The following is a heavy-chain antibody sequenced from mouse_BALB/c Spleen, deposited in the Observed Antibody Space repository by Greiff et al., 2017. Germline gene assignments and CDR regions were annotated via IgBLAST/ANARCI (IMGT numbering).Heavy chain of an antibody. J-gene: IGHJ3*01. V-gene: IGHV1-9*01. CDR2: ILPGSGST. D-gene: IGHD1-2*01. Sequence: QVQLKESGAELMKPGASVKISCKATGYTFSSYWIEWVKQRPGHGLEWIGEILPGSGSTNYNEKFKGKATFTADTSSNTAYMQLSSLTSEDSAVYYCARGGYYGSLAYWGQGTLVTVSA. CDR3: ARGGYYGSLAY. CDR1: GYTFSSYW.